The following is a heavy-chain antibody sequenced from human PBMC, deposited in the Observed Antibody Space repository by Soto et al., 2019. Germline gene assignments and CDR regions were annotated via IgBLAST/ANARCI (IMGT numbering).Heavy chain of an antibody. J-gene: IGHJ4*02. CDR2: ISGSGGST. Sequence: PGGSLRLSCAASGFTFSSYAMSWVRQAPGKGLEWVSAISGSGGSTYYADSVKGRFTISRDNSKNTLYLQMNSLRAEDTAVYYCAKDLVVVPAATLDYWGQGTLVTVS. V-gene: IGHV3-23*01. CDR1: GFTFSSYA. D-gene: IGHD2-2*01. CDR3: AKDLVVVPAATLDY.